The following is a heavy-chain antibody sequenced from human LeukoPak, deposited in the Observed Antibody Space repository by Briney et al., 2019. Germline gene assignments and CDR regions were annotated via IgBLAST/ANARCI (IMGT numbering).Heavy chain of an antibody. J-gene: IGHJ4*02. Sequence: PGGSLRLSCAASGFTFSSYAMHWVRQAPGKGLEWVAVISYDGSNKYYADSVKGRFTISRDNSKNTLYLQMNSLRAEDTAVYYCARDKGMIVVVTGSFDYWGQGTLVTVSS. D-gene: IGHD3-22*01. V-gene: IGHV3-30-3*01. CDR2: ISYDGSNK. CDR3: ARDKGMIVVVTGSFDY. CDR1: GFTFSSYA.